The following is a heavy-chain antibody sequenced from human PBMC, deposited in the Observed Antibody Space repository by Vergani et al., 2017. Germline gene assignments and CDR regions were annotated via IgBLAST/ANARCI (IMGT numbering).Heavy chain of an antibody. D-gene: IGHD3-3*01. CDR3: ARDEFWSGYCYFQH. V-gene: IGHV3-30*04. Sequence: QVQLVESGGGVVQPGRSLRLSCAASGFTFSSYAMHWVRQAPGKGLEWVAVISYDGSNKYYADSVKCRFTISRDTSKNTLYLPMNSRRAEDTAVYYCARDEFWSGYCYFQHWGQGTLVTVSS. CDR2: ISYDGSNK. CDR1: GFTFSSYA. J-gene: IGHJ1*01.